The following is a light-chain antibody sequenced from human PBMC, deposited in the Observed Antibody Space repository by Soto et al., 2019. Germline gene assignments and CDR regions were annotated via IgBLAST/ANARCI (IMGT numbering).Light chain of an antibody. Sequence: DIQMTQSPSSLSASVGDRVTITCRASQTISGYLNWYQQKPGKAPKLLIYAASSLQSGVPARFSGSGSGADFTLTISSLQPEDFATYYCQQSYRPPPTFGQGTKLGIK. CDR1: QTISGY. V-gene: IGKV1-39*01. CDR3: QQSYRPPPT. J-gene: IGKJ2*01. CDR2: AAS.